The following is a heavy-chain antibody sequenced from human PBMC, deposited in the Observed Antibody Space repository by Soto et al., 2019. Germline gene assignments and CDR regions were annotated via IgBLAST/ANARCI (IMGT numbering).Heavy chain of an antibody. CDR3: ARGLGVAAVLAGPADY. CDR1: GYTFTSYD. J-gene: IGHJ4*02. CDR2: MNPNSGNT. V-gene: IGHV1-8*01. D-gene: IGHD6-13*01. Sequence: QVQLVQSGAEVKKPGASVKVSCKASGYTFTSYDINWVRQATGQGLEWMGWMNPNSGNTGYAQKFQGRVTMTRNTSISTAYMELSSLRSEDTAVYYCARGLGVAAVLAGPADYWGQGTLVTVSS.